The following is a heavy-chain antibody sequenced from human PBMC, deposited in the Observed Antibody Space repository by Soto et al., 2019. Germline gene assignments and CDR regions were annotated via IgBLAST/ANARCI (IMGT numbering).Heavy chain of an antibody. V-gene: IGHV4-34*01. CDR2: INDSGTT. CDR3: ARGNFYGWYFDL. Sequence: QVQLQQWGTGLLKPAETLSLTCAVYVGAFSGYSWTWIRQSPGKGLECIGEINDSGTTNYNPSLKSRVTLSVDLTKKQVFLKLRSVTAADTAVYYCARGNFYGWYFDLWGRGTLVTVSS. CDR1: VGAFSGYS. J-gene: IGHJ2*01. D-gene: IGHD4-17*01.